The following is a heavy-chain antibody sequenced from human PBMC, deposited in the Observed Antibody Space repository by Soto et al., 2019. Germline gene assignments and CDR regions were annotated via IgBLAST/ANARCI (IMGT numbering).Heavy chain of an antibody. Sequence: QVQLVESGGGVVQPGRSLRLSCAASGFTFSSYAMHWVRQAPGKGLEWVAVISYDGSNKYYADSVKGRFTISRDNSKNTLYLQMNSLRAEDTAVYYCARSVGWIAATPGPLDYWGQGTLVTVSS. CDR1: GFTFSSYA. D-gene: IGHD2-15*01. CDR3: ARSVGWIAATPGPLDY. CDR2: ISYDGSNK. J-gene: IGHJ4*02. V-gene: IGHV3-30-3*01.